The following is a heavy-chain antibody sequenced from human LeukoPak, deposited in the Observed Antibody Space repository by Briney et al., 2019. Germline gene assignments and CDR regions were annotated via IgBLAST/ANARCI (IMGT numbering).Heavy chain of an antibody. D-gene: IGHD3-22*01. V-gene: IGHV3-11*01. CDR1: GFTFSDYH. CDR3: ARSIGSYYTMDV. Sequence: GGSLRLSCVACGFTFSDYHMNWIRQAPGRGLEWVSYISGSGSDLYYADSVKGRFTISRDNAKNSLYLQMNSLRAEDTAVYYCARSIGSYYTMDVWGQGTTVTVSS. J-gene: IGHJ6*02. CDR2: ISGSGSDL.